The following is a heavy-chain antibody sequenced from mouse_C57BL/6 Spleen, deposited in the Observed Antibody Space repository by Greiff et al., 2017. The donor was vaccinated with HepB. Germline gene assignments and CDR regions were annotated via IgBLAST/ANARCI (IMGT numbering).Heavy chain of an antibody. Sequence: VQLQQPGAELVKPGASVKLSCKASGYTFTSYWMHWVKQRPGQGLEWIGMIHPNSGSTNYNEKFKSKATLTVDKSSSTAYMQLSSLTSEDSAVYYCAIYYGSSYEDYYAMDYWGQGTSVTVSS. V-gene: IGHV1-64*01. J-gene: IGHJ4*01. CDR3: AIYYGSSYEDYYAMDY. CDR2: IHPNSGST. D-gene: IGHD1-1*01. CDR1: GYTFTSYW.